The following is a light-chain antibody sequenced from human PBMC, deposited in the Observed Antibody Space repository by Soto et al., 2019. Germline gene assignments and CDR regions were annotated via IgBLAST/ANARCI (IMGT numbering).Light chain of an antibody. CDR1: QGIANW. V-gene: IGKV1-12*01. CDR3: QQANSFPLT. Sequence: DIQMTQSPSSVSASIGDRVTITCRASQGIANWLAWYQQKPGKAPKLLIYGAFSLQSGVPSRFSGSGSGTDFTLTISSLQPEDVATYFCQQANSFPLTFAGGTKVEIK. CDR2: GAF. J-gene: IGKJ4*01.